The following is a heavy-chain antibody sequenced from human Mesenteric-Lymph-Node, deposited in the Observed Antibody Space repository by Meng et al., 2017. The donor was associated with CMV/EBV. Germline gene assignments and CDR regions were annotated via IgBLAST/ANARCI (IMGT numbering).Heavy chain of an antibody. CDR3: ASRNQLPFDY. V-gene: IGHV3-21*01. D-gene: IGHD2-2*01. J-gene: IGHJ4*02. CDR1: GFTFSSYS. CDR2: ISSSTTYL. Sequence: GESLKISCTASGFTFSSYSFNWVRQAPGKGLEWVSSISSSTTYLSYADSVKGRFTISRDNAKNSLYLQMNSLRAEDTAVYYCASRNQLPFDYWGQGTLVTVSS.